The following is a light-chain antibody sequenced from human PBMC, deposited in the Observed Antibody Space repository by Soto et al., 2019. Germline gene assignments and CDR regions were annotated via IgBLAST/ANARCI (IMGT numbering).Light chain of an antibody. CDR1: QAINHY. Sequence: DIQLTQSPSFLFASVGDTVTITCRASQAINHYLAWYQQKPGKGPKLLIYGAYTLQSGVPSRFSGSGSGTEFTLTISSLQPEDFATYYCQHLNNYPITFGQGTRLEIK. J-gene: IGKJ5*01. CDR2: GAY. V-gene: IGKV1-9*01. CDR3: QHLNNYPIT.